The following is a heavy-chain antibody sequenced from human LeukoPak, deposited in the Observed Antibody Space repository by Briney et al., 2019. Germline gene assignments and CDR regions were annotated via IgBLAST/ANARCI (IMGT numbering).Heavy chain of an antibody. CDR1: GGSISSGSYY. J-gene: IGHJ4*02. CDR2: IYTSGST. Sequence: PSETPSLTCTLSGGSISSGSYYWSWIRQPAGKGLEWIGRIYTSGSTNYNPSLKNRVTISVDTSKNQFSLKLSSVTAADTAVYYCARGGEGATDYWGQGTLVTVSS. D-gene: IGHD1-26*01. V-gene: IGHV4-61*02. CDR3: ARGGEGATDY.